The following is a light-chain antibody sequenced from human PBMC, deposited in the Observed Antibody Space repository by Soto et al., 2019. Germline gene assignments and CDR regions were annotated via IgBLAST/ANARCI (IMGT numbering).Light chain of an antibody. CDR1: SSDVGGYNY. Sequence: QSVLTQAASVSGSPGQSITISCTGTSSDVGGYNYVSWYQQHPGKAPKLMIYEVSNRPSGVSNRFSGSKPGNTASLTISGLQAEDEADYYCSSYRSSSTQGFGTGTKVTVL. CDR2: EVS. J-gene: IGLJ1*01. V-gene: IGLV2-14*01. CDR3: SSYRSSSTQG.